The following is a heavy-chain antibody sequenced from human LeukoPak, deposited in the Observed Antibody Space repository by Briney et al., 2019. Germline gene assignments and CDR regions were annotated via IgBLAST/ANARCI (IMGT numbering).Heavy chain of an antibody. V-gene: IGHV1-18*01. CDR3: AREGARYYYDSSGYYGS. CDR2: ISAYNGNT. D-gene: IGHD3-22*01. J-gene: IGHJ4*02. Sequence: GASVKVSCKASGYTFTSYGISWVRQAPGQGLEWMGWISAYNGNTNYAQKLQGRVTMTTDTSTSTAYMELRSLRSDDTAVYNCAREGARYYYDSSGYYGSWGQGTLVTVSS. CDR1: GYTFTSYG.